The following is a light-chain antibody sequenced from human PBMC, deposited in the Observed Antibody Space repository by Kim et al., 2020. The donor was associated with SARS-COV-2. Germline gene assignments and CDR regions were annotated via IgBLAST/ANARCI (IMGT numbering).Light chain of an antibody. CDR2: RNN. Sequence: ELTQPPSASGTPGQRVTISCSGSSSNIGSNYVYWYQQLPGTAPKLLIYRNNQRPSGVPDRFSGSKSGTSASLAISGLRSEDEADYYCAAWDDSLSVYVVFGGGTQLTVL. CDR1: SSNIGSNY. V-gene: IGLV1-47*01. CDR3: AAWDDSLSVYVV. J-gene: IGLJ2*01.